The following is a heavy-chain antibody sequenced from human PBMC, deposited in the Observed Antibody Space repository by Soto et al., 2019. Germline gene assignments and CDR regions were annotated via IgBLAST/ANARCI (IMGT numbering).Heavy chain of an antibody. CDR2: INSDGSVS. CDR1: GFTFSNYW. V-gene: IGHV3-74*02. D-gene: IGHD2-15*01. Sequence: EVQLVESGGGLVQPGGSLRLSCAASGFTFSNYWMYWVRQAPGKGLEWVSRINSDGSVSSHADSVRGRLTISRDNVKNSLCLHMDSVRAEDTAVYFCARGDCVGGTCYSLAGSFFYCMDVWGKGTRVTVFS. CDR3: ARGDCVGGTCYSLAGSFFYCMDV. J-gene: IGHJ6*03.